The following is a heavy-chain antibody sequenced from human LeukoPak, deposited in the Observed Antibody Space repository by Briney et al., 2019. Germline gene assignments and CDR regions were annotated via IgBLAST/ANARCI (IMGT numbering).Heavy chain of an antibody. V-gene: IGHV3-15*01. CDR3: AKDLGGTSGVGVFDI. CDR2: IKSKTDGGTT. D-gene: IGHD2-8*01. Sequence: GGSLRLSCAASGFTFSNAWMSWVRQAPGKELEWVGRIKSKTDGGTTDYAAPVKGRFTISRDDSKNTLYLQMSSLKTEDTAVYYCAKDLGGTSGVGVFDIWGQGTMVTVSS. J-gene: IGHJ3*02. CDR1: GFTFSNAW.